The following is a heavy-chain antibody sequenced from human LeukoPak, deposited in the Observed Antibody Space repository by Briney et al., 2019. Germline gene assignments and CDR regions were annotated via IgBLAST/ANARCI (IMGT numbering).Heavy chain of an antibody. CDR1: GFTFSSYA. V-gene: IGHV3-30-3*01. Sequence: GGSLRLSCAASGFTFSSYARHWVRQAPGKGLEWVAVISYDGSNKYYADSVKGRFTISRDNSKNTLYLQMNSLRAEDTAVYYCARDYRITYYYYYCMDVWGQGTTVTVSS. CDR2: ISYDGSNK. CDR3: ARDYRITYYYYYCMDV. J-gene: IGHJ6*02. D-gene: IGHD5-24*01.